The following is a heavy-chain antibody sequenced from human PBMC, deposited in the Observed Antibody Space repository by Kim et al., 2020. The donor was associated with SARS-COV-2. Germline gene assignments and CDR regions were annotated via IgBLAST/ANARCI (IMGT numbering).Heavy chain of an antibody. Sequence: SETLSLTCAVYGGSFSGYYWSWIRQPPGKGLEWIGEINHSGSTNYNPSLKSRGTISFDTSKNQFFLKLSSVTAADTAVYYCARAQYSSSWYAYRNWFDP. V-gene: IGHV4-34*01. CDR2: INHSGST. CDR3: ARAQYSSSWYAYRNWFDP. CDR1: GGSFSGYY. D-gene: IGHD6-13*01. J-gene: IGHJ5*02.